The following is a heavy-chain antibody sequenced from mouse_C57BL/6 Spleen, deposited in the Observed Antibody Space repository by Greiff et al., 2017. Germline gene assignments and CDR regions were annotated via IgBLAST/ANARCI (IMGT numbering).Heavy chain of an antibody. V-gene: IGHV1-52*01. Sequence: VQLQQPGAELVRPGSSVKLSCKASGYTFTSYWMHWVKQRPIQGLEWIGNIDPSDSETHYNQKFKDKATLTVDKSSSTAYMQLSSLTSEDSAVYYCARGGYSNHWYFDVWGTGTTVTVAS. CDR3: ARGGYSNHWYFDV. CDR2: IDPSDSET. J-gene: IGHJ1*03. D-gene: IGHD2-5*01. CDR1: GYTFTSYW.